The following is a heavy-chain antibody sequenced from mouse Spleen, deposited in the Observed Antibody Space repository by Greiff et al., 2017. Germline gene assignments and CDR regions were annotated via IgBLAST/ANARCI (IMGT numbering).Heavy chain of an antibody. D-gene: IGHD1-1*01. J-gene: IGHJ3*01. V-gene: IGHV3-6*01. Sequence: ESGPGLVKPSQSLSLTCSVTGYSITSGYYWNWIRQFPGNKLEWMGYISYDGSNNYNPSLKNRISITRDTSKNQFFLKLNSVTTEDTATYYCARNLGSSYPFAYWGQGTLVTVSA. CDR3: ARNLGSSYPFAY. CDR1: GYSITSGYY. CDR2: ISYDGSN.